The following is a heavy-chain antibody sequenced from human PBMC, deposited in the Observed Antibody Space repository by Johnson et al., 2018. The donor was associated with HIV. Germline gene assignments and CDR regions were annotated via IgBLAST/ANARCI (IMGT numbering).Heavy chain of an antibody. CDR3: ARDKANWGPSRDVGAFDI. J-gene: IGHJ3*02. CDR2: ISYDGSNK. CDR1: GFTFSSYA. Sequence: QVQPVESGGGLVQPGGSLRLSCAASGFTFSSYAMHWVRQAPGKGLEWVAVISYDGSNKYYADSVKGRFTISRDNSKNTLYLQMNSLRAEDTAVYYCARDKANWGPSRDVGAFDIWGQGTMVTVSS. D-gene: IGHD7-27*01. V-gene: IGHV3-30*04.